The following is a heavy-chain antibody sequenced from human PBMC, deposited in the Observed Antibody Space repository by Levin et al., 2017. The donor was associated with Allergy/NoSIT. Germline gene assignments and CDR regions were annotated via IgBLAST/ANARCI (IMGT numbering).Heavy chain of an antibody. D-gene: IGHD3-16*02. CDR2: IWYDGSNK. V-gene: IGHV3-33*01. J-gene: IGHJ3*02. CDR3: ARDRAFGGVIVLGAFDI. CDR1: GFTFSSYG. Sequence: GGSLRLSCAASGFTFSSYGMHWVRQAPGKGLEWVAVIWYDGSNKYYADSVKGRFTISRDNSKNTLYLQMNSLRAEDTAVYYCARDRAFGGVIVLGAFDIWGQGTMVTVSS.